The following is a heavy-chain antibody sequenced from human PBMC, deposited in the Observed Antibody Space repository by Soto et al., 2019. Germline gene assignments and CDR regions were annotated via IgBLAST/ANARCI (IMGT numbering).Heavy chain of an antibody. J-gene: IGHJ6*02. V-gene: IGHV5-10-1*01. D-gene: IGHD3-10*01. CDR2: IDPSDSYT. CDR3: ARGLYYYGSGSYYPRYYYGMDV. CDR1: GYSFTSYW. Sequence: PGESLKISCKGSGYSFTSYWISWVRQMPGKGLEWMGRIDPSDSYTNYSPSFQGHVTISADKSISTAYLQWSSLKASDTAMYYCARGLYYYGSGSYYPRYYYGMDVWGQGTTVTVSS.